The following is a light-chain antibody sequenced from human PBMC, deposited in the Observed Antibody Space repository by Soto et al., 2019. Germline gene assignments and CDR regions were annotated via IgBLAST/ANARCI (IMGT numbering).Light chain of an antibody. Sequence: GLTQSPGTLALSPRGKTTLPFGAGQQVGRRYLAWYPQKPGQAPRPLTYGASNRATGIPDRFSGSGSGTEYTLTISRLEPEDFAVYYCQQYINSPWTFGQGTKVEI. CDR2: GAS. V-gene: IGKV3-20*01. CDR1: QQVGRRY. CDR3: QQYINSPWT. J-gene: IGKJ1*01.